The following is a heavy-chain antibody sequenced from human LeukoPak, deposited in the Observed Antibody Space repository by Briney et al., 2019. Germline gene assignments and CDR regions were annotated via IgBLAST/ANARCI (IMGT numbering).Heavy chain of an antibody. CDR3: ARSMCIAAAECEIDY. CDR2: IGTAGDT. Sequence: GGSLRLSCAASGFTFSSYDMHWVRQAAGKGLEWVSAIGTAGDTYYPGSVKGRFTISRENAKNSLYLQMNSLRAGDTAVYYCARSMCIAAAECEIDYWGQGTLVTVSS. CDR1: GFTFSSYD. D-gene: IGHD6-13*01. V-gene: IGHV3-13*01. J-gene: IGHJ4*02.